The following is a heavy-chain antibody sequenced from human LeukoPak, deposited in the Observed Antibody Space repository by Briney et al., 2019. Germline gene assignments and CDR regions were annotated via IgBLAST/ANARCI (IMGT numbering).Heavy chain of an antibody. J-gene: IGHJ4*02. CDR1: GFTFDDYG. D-gene: IGHD5-18*01. Sequence: PGGSLRLSCAASGFTFDDYGMSWVRHAPGKGLEWVSGINWNGGSTGYADSVKGRFTISRDNAKNSLYLQMNSLRAEDTPVYYCARVGGYSYGYRVVSYFDYWGQGTLVTVSS. CDR2: INWNGGST. V-gene: IGHV3-20*04. CDR3: ARVGGYSYGYRVVSYFDY.